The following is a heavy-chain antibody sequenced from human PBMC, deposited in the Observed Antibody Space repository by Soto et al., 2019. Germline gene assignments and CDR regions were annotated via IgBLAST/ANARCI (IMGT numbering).Heavy chain of an antibody. CDR1: GFTFDDYA. J-gene: IGHJ6*03. V-gene: IGHV3-9*01. CDR3: AKAADRSVYYYYYMDV. Sequence: GGSLRLSCAASGFTFDDYAMHWVRQAPGKGLEWVSGISWNSGSIGYADSVKGRFTISRDNAKNSLYLQMNSLRAEDTALYYCAKAADRSVYYYYYMDVWGKGTTVTVSS. CDR2: ISWNSGSI.